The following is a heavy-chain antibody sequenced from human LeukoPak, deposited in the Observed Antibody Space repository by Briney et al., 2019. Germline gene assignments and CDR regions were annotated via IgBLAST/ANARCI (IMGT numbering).Heavy chain of an antibody. CDR3: AREATYYYDSSGYSSPWFDP. D-gene: IGHD3-22*01. CDR1: GGSISSGGYY. Sequence: PSETLSLTCTVSGGSISSGGYYWSWIRQRPGKGLEWVGYIYYSGSTYYNPSLKSRVTISVDTSKNQFSLKLSSVTAADTAVYYCAREATYYYDSSGYSSPWFDPWGQGTLVTVSS. CDR2: IYYSGST. J-gene: IGHJ5*02. V-gene: IGHV4-31*03.